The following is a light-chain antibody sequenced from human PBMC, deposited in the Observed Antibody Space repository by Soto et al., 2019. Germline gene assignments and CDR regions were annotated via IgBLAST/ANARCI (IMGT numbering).Light chain of an antibody. CDR2: DAS. CDR1: ENVNTW. V-gene: IGKV1-5*01. Sequence: EIHMTQSPSTLSASVGDRVTITCRASENVNTWLAWYQQKPGKAPTLVIYDASRLEGGVPSRFSGSGSGTDFTLTINSLQPDDFVTYYCQQYKTYPLSFGQGTKVEI. J-gene: IGKJ1*01. CDR3: QQYKTYPLS.